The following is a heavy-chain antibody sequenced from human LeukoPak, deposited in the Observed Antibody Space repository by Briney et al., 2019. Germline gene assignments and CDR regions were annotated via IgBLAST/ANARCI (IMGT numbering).Heavy chain of an antibody. CDR2: IYYSGNT. V-gene: IGHV4-39*01. J-gene: IGHJ4*02. CDR1: GGSINSSSYS. Sequence: TSDTLSLTCNVSGGSINSSSYSWGWIRQPPGKGLEWIGSIYYSGNTYHNPSLKSRVTVSVDTSKNQFSLKLSSVTAADTAVYYCARLFYYGSGNYYTFDYWGQGTLVTVSS. CDR3: ARLFYYGSGNYYTFDY. D-gene: IGHD3-10*01.